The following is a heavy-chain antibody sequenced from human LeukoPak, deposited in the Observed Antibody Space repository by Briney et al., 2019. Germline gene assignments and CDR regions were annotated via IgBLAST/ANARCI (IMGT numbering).Heavy chain of an antibody. CDR2: IIPIFGTA. J-gene: IGHJ4*02. Sequence: ASVKVSCKASGGTFSSYAISWVRQAPGQGLEWMGGIIPIFGTANYAQRFQGRVTITTDESTSTAYMELSSLRSEDTAVYYCARVSDSGSQSYLDYWGQGTLVTVSS. CDR1: GGTFSSYA. V-gene: IGHV1-69*05. CDR3: ARVSDSGSQSYLDY. D-gene: IGHD1-26*01.